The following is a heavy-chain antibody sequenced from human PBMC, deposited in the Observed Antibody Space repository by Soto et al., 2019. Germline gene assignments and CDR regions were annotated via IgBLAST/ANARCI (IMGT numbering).Heavy chain of an antibody. CDR1: GFTFSSYS. J-gene: IGHJ4*02. Sequence: GGSLRLSCAASGFTFSSYSMNWVRQAPGKGLEWVSYISSSSSYTNYADSVKGRFTISRDNAKNSLYLQMNSLRAEDTAVYYCARVEWLRSRKIDYWGQGTLVTVSS. CDR3: ARVEWLRSRKIDY. V-gene: IGHV3-21*05. CDR2: ISSSSSYT. D-gene: IGHD5-12*01.